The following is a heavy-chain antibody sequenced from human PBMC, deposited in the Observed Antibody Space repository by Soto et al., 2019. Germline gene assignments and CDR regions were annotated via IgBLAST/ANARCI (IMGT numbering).Heavy chain of an antibody. V-gene: IGHV3-30*03. Sequence: QVQLVESGGGVVQPGKSLRLSCAASGFTFSSYAMHWARQAPGKGLEWVTVISIRGGDEYYAESVRGRFTISRDDSTNTLYLPMDSLRVEDTAVYYCARGTIVARQHLDYWGQGTLVTVSS. J-gene: IGHJ4*02. CDR3: ARGTIVARQHLDY. CDR1: GFTFSSYA. CDR2: ISIRGGDE. D-gene: IGHD6-6*01.